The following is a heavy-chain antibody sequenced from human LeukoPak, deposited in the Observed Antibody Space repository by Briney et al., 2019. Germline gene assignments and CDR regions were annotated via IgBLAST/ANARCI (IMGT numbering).Heavy chain of an antibody. CDR2: INTDGSST. Sequence: QPGGSLRLSCAASGFTFSRYWMHWVRQAPGEGLMWVSRINTDGSSTTYAASVEGRFTMSRDNAKSTLFLQMNSLRAEDTAVYYCVIVGAVTGSYWGQGTLVTVSS. CDR3: VIVGAVTGSY. V-gene: IGHV3-74*01. D-gene: IGHD2-21*02. CDR1: GFTFSRYW. J-gene: IGHJ4*02.